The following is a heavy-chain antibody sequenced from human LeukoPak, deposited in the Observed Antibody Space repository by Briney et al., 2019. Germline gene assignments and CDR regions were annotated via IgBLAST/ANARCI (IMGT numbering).Heavy chain of an antibody. CDR1: GYTLTELS. D-gene: IGHD6-6*01. J-gene: IGHJ6*02. CDR2: FDPEDGET. CDR3: ATLEGYSGMDV. V-gene: IGHV1-24*01. Sequence: ASVKVSCKVSGYTLTELSMHWVRQAPGKGLGWRGGFDPEDGETIYAQKSQGRVTMTEDTSTDTAYMELSSLRSEDTAVYYCATLEGYSGMDVWGQGTTVTVSS.